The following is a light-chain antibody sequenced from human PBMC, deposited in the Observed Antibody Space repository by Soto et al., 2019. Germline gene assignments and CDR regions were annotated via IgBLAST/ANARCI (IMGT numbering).Light chain of an antibody. CDR1: SSDVGRYIY. J-gene: IGLJ2*01. Sequence: QSALTQPPSASGSPGQSVTISCTGTSSDVGRYIYVSWYQQHPGKAPKLLIYEVSKRPSGVPDRFSGSKSGNTASLTVSGLQAEDEADYCCSSYAGSNNLLFGGGTKLTVL. CDR2: EVS. V-gene: IGLV2-8*01. CDR3: SSYAGSNNLL.